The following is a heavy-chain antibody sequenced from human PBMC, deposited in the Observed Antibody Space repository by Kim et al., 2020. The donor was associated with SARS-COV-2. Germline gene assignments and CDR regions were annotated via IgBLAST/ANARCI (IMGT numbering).Heavy chain of an antibody. V-gene: IGHV1-69*01. CDR3: ARGSTYDILTGYLDY. J-gene: IGHJ4*02. D-gene: IGHD3-9*01. Sequence: QKFQGRVTITADESTSTAYMELSSLRSEDTAVYYCARGSTYDILTGYLDYWGQGTLVTVSS.